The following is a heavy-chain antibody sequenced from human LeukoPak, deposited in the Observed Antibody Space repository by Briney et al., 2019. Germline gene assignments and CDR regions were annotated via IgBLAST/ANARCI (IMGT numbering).Heavy chain of an antibody. V-gene: IGHV4-59*01. CDR2: IYYSGST. D-gene: IGHD1-26*01. Sequence: PSETLSLTCTVSGGSISSYYWSWIRQPPGKGLEWIGYIYYSGSTNCNPSLKSRVTISVDTSKNQFSLKLSSVTAADTAVYYCARGDMYYFDYWGQGTQVTVSS. J-gene: IGHJ4*02. CDR1: GGSISSYY. CDR3: ARGDMYYFDY.